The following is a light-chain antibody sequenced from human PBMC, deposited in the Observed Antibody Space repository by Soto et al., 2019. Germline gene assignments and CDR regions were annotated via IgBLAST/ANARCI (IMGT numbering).Light chain of an antibody. V-gene: IGKV3-20*01. J-gene: IGKJ1*01. CDR3: QQYSSSGT. CDR2: GAS. CDR1: QNLYNNY. Sequence: EVVMTQSPATLSVSPGERATLSCRASQNLYNNYLAWYQQKPGSAPRVLIYGASNRATGIPDRFSCSGSATDFPLTISRLEPEDFAVYYCQQYSSSGTFGQGTKVEMK.